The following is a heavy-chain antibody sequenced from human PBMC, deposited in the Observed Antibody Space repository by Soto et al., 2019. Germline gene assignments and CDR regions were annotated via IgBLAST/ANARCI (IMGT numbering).Heavy chain of an antibody. D-gene: IGHD4-17*01. CDR1: GGSIRSYY. V-gene: IGHV4-59*08. CDR3: ARRYGDCFDY. J-gene: IGHJ4*02. CDR2: IYYSGST. Sequence: SETLSLTCTVSGGSIRSYYWSWIRQPPGKGLEWIGYIYYSGSTNYNPSLKSRVTISVDTSKNQFSLKLSSVTAADTAVYYCARRYGDCFDYWGQGTLVTVSS.